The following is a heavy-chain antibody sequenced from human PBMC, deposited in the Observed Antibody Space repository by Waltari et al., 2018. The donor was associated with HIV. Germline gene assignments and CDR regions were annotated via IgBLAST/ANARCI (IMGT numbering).Heavy chain of an antibody. D-gene: IGHD3-3*01. CDR3: ARDRRGDYNFWSLPNHNYGMDV. J-gene: IGHJ6*02. V-gene: IGHV4-39*07. Sequence: LQLQESGPGLVKPSETLSLTCSASGGSISSSKYYWSWVRQSPGKGLQWGGNVFYKGGAKSTPCLKCRVAIAVDTSTNQFFLTVDSVTAADTATYVCARDRRGDYNFWSLPNHNYGMDVWGQGIAVTVSS. CDR2: VFYKGGA. CDR1: GGSISSSKYY.